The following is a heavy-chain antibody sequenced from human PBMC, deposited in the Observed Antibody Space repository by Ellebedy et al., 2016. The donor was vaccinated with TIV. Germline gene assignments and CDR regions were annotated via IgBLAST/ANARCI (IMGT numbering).Heavy chain of an antibody. CDR3: AKDAFSRGDY. V-gene: IGHV3-7*04. J-gene: IGHJ4*02. Sequence: PGGSLRLSCAASGITFSSYWMSWVRQAPGKGLEWVANVNQDGSGKNYANSVKGRFTISRDNAKNSLYLQMTSLRGEDTAVYYCAKDAFSRGDYWGQGTLVTVSS. CDR2: VNQDGSGK. D-gene: IGHD3-3*02. CDR1: GITFSSYW.